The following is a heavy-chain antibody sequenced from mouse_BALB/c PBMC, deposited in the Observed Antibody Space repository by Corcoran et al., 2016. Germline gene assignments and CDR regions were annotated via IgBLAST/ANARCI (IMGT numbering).Heavy chain of an antibody. CDR1: GYTFTNYG. D-gene: IGHD2-1*01. V-gene: IGHV9-3-1*01. Sequence: QIQLVQSGPELKKPGETVKISCKASGYTFTNYGMNWVKQAPGKGLKWMGWINTYTGEPTYADDFKGRFAFSLETSASTAYLQINNLKNEDTATCFCARDYGYYRFAYWGQGTLVTVSA. CDR2: INTYTGEP. J-gene: IGHJ3*01. CDR3: ARDYGYYRFAY.